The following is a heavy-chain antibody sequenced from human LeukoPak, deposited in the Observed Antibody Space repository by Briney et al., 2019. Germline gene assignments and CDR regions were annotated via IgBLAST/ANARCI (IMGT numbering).Heavy chain of an antibody. V-gene: IGHV1-2*06. CDR2: VNPNTGGT. CDR3: ARDGWDSSGWNERPLDY. J-gene: IGHJ4*02. CDR1: GYTFTDYF. Sequence: ASVKVSCKASGYTFTDYFIQWVRQAPGQGPEWMGRVNPNTGGTNYAQKFQGRVTFTIDASTNTAYMELSRLRPDDTAVYYCARDGWDSSGWNERPLDYWGQGTLVTVSS. D-gene: IGHD6-19*01.